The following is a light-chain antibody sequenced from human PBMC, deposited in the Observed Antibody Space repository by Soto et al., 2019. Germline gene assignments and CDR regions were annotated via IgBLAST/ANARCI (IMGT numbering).Light chain of an antibody. CDR3: QQYGGSPWT. J-gene: IGKJ1*01. Sequence: EIVLTQSPGTLSLSPGERATLSCRASQSVSSSYLAWYQQKPGQAPRLLIYGVSSRATGIPDRFSGSGSGTDFTLTISRLEPEDFAVYYCQQYGGSPWTFGQGTKVDIK. CDR2: GVS. V-gene: IGKV3-20*01. CDR1: QSVSSSY.